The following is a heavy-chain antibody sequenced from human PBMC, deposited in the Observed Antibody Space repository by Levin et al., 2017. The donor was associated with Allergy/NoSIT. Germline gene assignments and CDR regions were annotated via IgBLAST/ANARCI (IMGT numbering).Heavy chain of an antibody. CDR2: IYYSGST. CDR3: ARDVGYSYGQYY. J-gene: IGHJ4*02. Sequence: PSETLSLTCTVSGGSISSGDYYWSWIRQPPGKGLEWIGYIYYSGSTYYNPSLKSRVTISVDTSKNQFSLKLSSVTAADTAVYYCARDVGYSYGQYYWGQGTLVTVSS. D-gene: IGHD5-18*01. V-gene: IGHV4-30-4*01. CDR1: GGSISSGDYY.